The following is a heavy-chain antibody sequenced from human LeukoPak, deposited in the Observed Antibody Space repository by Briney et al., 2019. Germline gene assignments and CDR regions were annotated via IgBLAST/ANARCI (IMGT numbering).Heavy chain of an antibody. Sequence: PGGTLRLSCTASGFSFSSYWMSWVCQAPAPGLELEANIKQDGSDKNYVDSVKARFNISRGNAKTSLYLQMNRLRAEDSALYYCARASAVAGTRDYWGQGTLVTVSS. CDR3: ARASAVAGTRDY. CDR2: IKQDGSDK. V-gene: IGHV3-7*01. D-gene: IGHD6-19*01. J-gene: IGHJ4*02. CDR1: GFSFSSYW.